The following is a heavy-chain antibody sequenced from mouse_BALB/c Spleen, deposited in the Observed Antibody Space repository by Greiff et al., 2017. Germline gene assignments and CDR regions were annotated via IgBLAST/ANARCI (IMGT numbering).Heavy chain of an antibody. Sequence: EVQLQQSGAELVKPGASVKLSCTASGFNIKDTYMHWVKQRPEQGLEWIGRIDPANGNTKYDPKFQGKATITADTSSNIAYLQLSSLTSEDTAVYYCARDYSYAMDYWGQGTSVTVSS. CDR2: IDPANGNT. D-gene: IGHD1-1*01. J-gene: IGHJ4*01. CDR1: GFNIKDTY. V-gene: IGHV14-3*02. CDR3: ARDYSYAMDY.